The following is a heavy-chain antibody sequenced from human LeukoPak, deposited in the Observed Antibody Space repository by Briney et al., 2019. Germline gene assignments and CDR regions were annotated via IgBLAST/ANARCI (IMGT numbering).Heavy chain of an antibody. V-gene: IGHV3-73*01. J-gene: IGHJ4*02. CDR2: IRSKANSYAT. Sequence: PGGSLRLSCAASGFTFSGSAMHWVRQASGKGLEWVGRIRSKANSYATAYGASVKGRFTISRDDSKNTAYLQMNSLKTEDTAVYYCTENVDTAMVEFDYWGQGILVTVSS. CDR3: TENVDTAMVEFDY. D-gene: IGHD5-18*01. CDR1: GFTFSGSA.